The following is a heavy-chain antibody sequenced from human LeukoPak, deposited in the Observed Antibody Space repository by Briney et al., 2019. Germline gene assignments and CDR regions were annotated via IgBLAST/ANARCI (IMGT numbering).Heavy chain of an antibody. J-gene: IGHJ6*02. Sequence: GRSLRLSCAASGFTFSSYGMHSVRQAPGKGLEWVAVISHDGSNKYYADSVKGRFTISRDNSKNTLYLQMNSLRAEDTAVYYCAKSGGNPYYYYGMDVWGQGTTVTVSS. D-gene: IGHD4-23*01. CDR1: GFTFSSYG. CDR2: ISHDGSNK. CDR3: AKSGGNPYYYYGMDV. V-gene: IGHV3-30*18.